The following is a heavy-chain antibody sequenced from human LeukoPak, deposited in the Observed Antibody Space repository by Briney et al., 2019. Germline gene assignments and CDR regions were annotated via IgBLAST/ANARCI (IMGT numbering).Heavy chain of an antibody. CDR3: ATNTPHYDFWGYYFDY. V-gene: IGHV3-23*01. CDR2: ISGSGGST. Sequence: GGSLRLSCAASGFTFSSYAMSWVRQAPGKGLEWVSAISGSGGSTYYADSVKGRFTISRDNSKNTLYLQMNSLRAEDTAVYYCATNTPHYDFWGYYFDYWGQGTLVTVSS. J-gene: IGHJ4*02. CDR1: GFTFSSYA. D-gene: IGHD3-3*01.